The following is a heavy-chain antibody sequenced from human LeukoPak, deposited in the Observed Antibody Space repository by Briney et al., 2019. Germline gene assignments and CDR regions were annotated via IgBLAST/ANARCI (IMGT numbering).Heavy chain of an antibody. J-gene: IGHJ4*02. Sequence: ASVKVSCKASGFTFNSYVISWVRQAPGQGLEWMGWISAYNGNTNYAQKLQGRVTMTTDTSTSTAYMELSSLRSEDTAVYYCARGDLGGSPPDYWGQGTLVTVSS. V-gene: IGHV1-18*01. CDR3: ARGDLGGSPPDY. CDR2: ISAYNGNT. D-gene: IGHD2-15*01. CDR1: GFTFNSYV.